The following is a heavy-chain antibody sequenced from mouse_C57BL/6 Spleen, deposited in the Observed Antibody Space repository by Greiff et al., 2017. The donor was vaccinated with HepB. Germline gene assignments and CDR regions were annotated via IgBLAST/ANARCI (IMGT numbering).Heavy chain of an antibody. D-gene: IGHD1-1*01. CDR1: GYTFTSYW. CDR3: ARDYGSSLAWFAY. Sequence: VQLQQSGAELVKPGASVKMSCKASGYTFTSYWITWVKQRPGQGLEWIGDIYPGSGSTNYNEKFKSKATLTVDTSSSTAYMQLSSLTSEDSAVYYCARDYGSSLAWFAYWGQGTLVTVSA. CDR2: IYPGSGST. J-gene: IGHJ3*01. V-gene: IGHV1-55*01.